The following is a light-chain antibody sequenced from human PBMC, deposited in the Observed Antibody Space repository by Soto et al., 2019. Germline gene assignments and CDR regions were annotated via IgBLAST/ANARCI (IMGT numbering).Light chain of an antibody. CDR2: EVS. J-gene: IGLJ1*01. CDR3: TSFTSSSTQV. CDR1: SGDVDAFDY. V-gene: IGLV2-14*01. Sequence: QSVLTQPASLSGSPGRSITISCTGTSGDVDAFDYVSWYQQHPGKAPKLMIFEVSDRPSGVSDRFSGSKSGSTASLTISGLQAEDEADYFCTSFTSSSTQVFGTGTKVTVL.